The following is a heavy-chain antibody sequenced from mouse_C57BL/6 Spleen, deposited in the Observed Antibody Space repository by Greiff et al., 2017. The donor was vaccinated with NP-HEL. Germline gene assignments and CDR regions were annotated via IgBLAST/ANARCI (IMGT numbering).Heavy chain of an antibody. D-gene: IGHD1-1*01. V-gene: IGHV1-50*01. Sequence: QVQLQQPGAELVKPGASVKLSCKASGYTFTSYWMQWVKQRPGQGLEWIGEIDPSDSYTNYNQKFKGKATLTVDTSSSTAYMQLSSLTSEDSAVYYCALYYYGPWYFDVWGTGTTVTVSS. CDR1: GYTFTSYW. CDR2: IDPSDSYT. J-gene: IGHJ1*03. CDR3: ALYYYGPWYFDV.